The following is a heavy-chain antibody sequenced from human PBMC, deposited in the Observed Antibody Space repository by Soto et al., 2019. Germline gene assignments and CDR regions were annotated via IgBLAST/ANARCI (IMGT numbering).Heavy chain of an antibody. Sequence: QVQLVESGGGVVQPGRSLRLSCEASGFTFSSYGMHWVRQAPGKGLEWVAFISYDGSNEYYADSVRGRFAISRDNSRNSVSLHLSSLRGEDTAVYSCAKDSSASGSCSDYWCQGSLVTVSS. CDR1: GFTFSSYG. CDR2: ISYDGSNE. CDR3: AKDSSASGSCSDY. J-gene: IGHJ4*02. V-gene: IGHV3-30*18. D-gene: IGHD3-10*01.